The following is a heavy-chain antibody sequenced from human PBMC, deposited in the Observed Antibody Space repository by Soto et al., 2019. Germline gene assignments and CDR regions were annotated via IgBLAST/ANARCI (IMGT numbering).Heavy chain of an antibody. CDR1: GFTFSNYA. D-gene: IGHD2-15*01. Sequence: GGSLRLSCAASGFTFSNYAMSWVRQAPGKGLEWVSAISGSGGGTYYADSVKGRFTISRDNSKNTLFLQMNSLRAEDTAVYHCAKVPEGYCSGGRCYLDYWCPGTLVTVSS. CDR2: ISGSGGGT. CDR3: AKVPEGYCSGGRCYLDY. J-gene: IGHJ4*02. V-gene: IGHV3-23*01.